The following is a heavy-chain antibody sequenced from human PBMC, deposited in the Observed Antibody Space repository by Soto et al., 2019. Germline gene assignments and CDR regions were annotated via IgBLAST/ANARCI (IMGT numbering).Heavy chain of an antibody. CDR1: GFIFSNYA. CDR3: AKDTRRGGGSVFDY. D-gene: IGHD2-15*01. Sequence: VQLLESGGGLVQPGGSLRLSCAPSGFIFSNYAMSWVRQARGKGLEWVSAISGSGADTYYTESVKGRFTISRDNFKNTLYLQMNSLRAEDTAVYYCAKDTRRGGGSVFDYWGQGTLVTVSS. V-gene: IGHV3-23*01. J-gene: IGHJ4*02. CDR2: ISGSGADT.